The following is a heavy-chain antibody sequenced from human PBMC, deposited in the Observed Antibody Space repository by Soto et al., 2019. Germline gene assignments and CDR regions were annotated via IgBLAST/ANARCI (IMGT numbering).Heavy chain of an antibody. CDR3: ARVVDADWDFDL. Sequence: QVQLQESGPGLVKPSQTLSLTCSVSGGSIRSGGYYWSWIRQHPVKGLEWVGYIYFTGSAYYNPYLKSRVTISVDTSKNQFFLKLTSVTAADTAVYYCARVVDADWDFDLWGRGTPVTVSS. J-gene: IGHJ2*01. V-gene: IGHV4-31*03. CDR2: IYFTGSA. CDR1: GGSIRSGGYY. D-gene: IGHD2-15*01.